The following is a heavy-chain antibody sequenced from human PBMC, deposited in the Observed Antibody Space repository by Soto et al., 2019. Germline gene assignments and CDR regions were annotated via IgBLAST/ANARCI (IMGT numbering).Heavy chain of an antibody. V-gene: IGHV4-39*01. CDR2: IYYSGST. Sequence: QLQLQESGPGLVKPSETLSLTCTVSGGSISSSSYYWGWIRQPPGKGLEWIGSIYYSGSTYYNPSLKSRDTIPADTSRTPFPLTLSSVTAADTAVYYCARQGDSSGYQSGIDPWGQGTLVTVSS. CDR1: GGSISSSSYY. D-gene: IGHD3-22*01. J-gene: IGHJ5*02. CDR3: ARQGDSSGYQSGIDP.